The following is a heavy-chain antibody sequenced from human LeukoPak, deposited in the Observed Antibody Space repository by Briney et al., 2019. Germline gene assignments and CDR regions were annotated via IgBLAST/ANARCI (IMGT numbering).Heavy chain of an antibody. CDR3: TTKRNSSGRDY. CDR2: IKSKTYGGTT. Sequence: GGSLRLSCAASGFTFSNAWMSWVRQAPGKGLEWVGRIKSKTYGGTTDYAAPVKGRFTISRDDSKNTLYLQMNSLKTEDTAVYYCTTKRNSSGRDYWGQGTLVTVSS. J-gene: IGHJ4*02. D-gene: IGHD6-19*01. V-gene: IGHV3-15*01. CDR1: GFTFSNAW.